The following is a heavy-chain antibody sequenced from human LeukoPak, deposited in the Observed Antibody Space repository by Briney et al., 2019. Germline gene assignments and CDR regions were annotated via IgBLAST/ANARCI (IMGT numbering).Heavy chain of an antibody. J-gene: IGHJ4*02. CDR3: ARGNWGCFDY. CDR2: IYYSGST. D-gene: IGHD7-27*01. Sequence: PSETLSLTCTVSGGSISSSSYYWGWIRQPPGKGLEWIGSIYYSGSTYYNPSLKSRVTISVDTSKNQFSLKLSSVTAADTAVYYCARGNWGCFDYWGQGTLVTVSS. CDR1: GGSISSSSYY. V-gene: IGHV4-39*07.